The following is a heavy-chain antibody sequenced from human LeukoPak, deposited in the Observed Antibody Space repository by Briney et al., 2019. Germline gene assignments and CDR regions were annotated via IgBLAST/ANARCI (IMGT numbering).Heavy chain of an antibody. V-gene: IGHV3-53*01. CDR3: ARVVSAYGDYGFDY. J-gene: IGHJ4*02. CDR2: IYSGGST. Sequence: PGGSLRLSCAASGFTVSSNYMSWVRQAPGKGLEWVSVIYSGGSTYYADSAKGRFTISRDNSKNTLYLQMNSLRAEDTAVYYCARVVSAYGDYGFDYWGQGTLVTVSS. CDR1: GFTVSSNY. D-gene: IGHD4-17*01.